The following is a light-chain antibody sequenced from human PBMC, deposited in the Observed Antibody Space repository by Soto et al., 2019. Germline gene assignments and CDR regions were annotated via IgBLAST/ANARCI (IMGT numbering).Light chain of an antibody. CDR1: QSVSSGY. CDR2: GAS. J-gene: IGKJ1*01. V-gene: IGKV3-20*01. CDR3: QQYGTSPWT. Sequence: DIVLTQSPGTLYLSPGERATLSCRASQSVSSGYLAWHQQRPGQAPRLLIYGASTRATGIPDRFSGSGSGTDFTLTISRLEPEDFAVYYCQQYGTSPWTFGQGTKVEI.